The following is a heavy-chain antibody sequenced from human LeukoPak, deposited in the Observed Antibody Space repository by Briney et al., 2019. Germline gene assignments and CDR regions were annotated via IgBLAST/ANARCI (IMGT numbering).Heavy chain of an antibody. CDR2: IYYSGST. V-gene: IGHV4-61*01. J-gene: IGHJ6*02. D-gene: IGHD2-15*01. CDR1: GGSISSSSYY. Sequence: SETLSLTCTVSGGSISSSSYYWGWIRQPPGKGLEWIGYIYYSGSTNYNPSLKSRVTISVDTSKNQFSLKLSSVTAADTAVYYCARDRGYCSGGSCYFALYYYYGMDVWGQGTTVTVSS. CDR3: ARDRGYCSGGSCYFALYYYYGMDV.